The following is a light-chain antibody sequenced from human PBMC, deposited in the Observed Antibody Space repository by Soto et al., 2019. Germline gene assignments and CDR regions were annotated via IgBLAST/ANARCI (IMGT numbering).Light chain of an antibody. V-gene: IGKV4-1*01. CDR1: QNVLYTSNNKNQ. Sequence: DIVMTQSPDSLAVSLGERATINCKSSQNVLYTSNNKNQLAWYQQKPGQPPKLLIYWASTRESGVPDRFSGSGSGTTFTLTISSLQAEDVAVYYCHHYHNPPYTFGQGTKLEIK. J-gene: IGKJ2*01. CDR3: HHYHNPPYT. CDR2: WAS.